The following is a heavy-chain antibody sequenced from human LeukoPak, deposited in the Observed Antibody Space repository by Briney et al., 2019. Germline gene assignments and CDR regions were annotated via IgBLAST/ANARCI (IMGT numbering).Heavy chain of an antibody. CDR2: IYYSGST. CDR1: DGSISSSY. CDR3: ARDHGDCLKWFDP. D-gene: IGHD2-21*02. J-gene: IGHJ5*02. V-gene: IGHV4-59*01. Sequence: SETLSLTCTVSDGSISSSYWSWIRQPPGKGLEWIGSIYYSGSTNYNPSLKSRVTISVDTSKNQFSLKLSSVTAADTAVYYCARDHGDCLKWFDPWGQGTLVTVSS.